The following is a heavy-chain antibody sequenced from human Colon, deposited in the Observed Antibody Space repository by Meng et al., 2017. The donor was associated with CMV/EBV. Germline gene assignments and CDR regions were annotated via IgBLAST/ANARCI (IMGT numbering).Heavy chain of an antibody. CDR2: ISSTGSFI. Sequence: GESLKISCAASGFTFSRYTMNWVRQAPGKGLEWVAFISSTGSFIKDVDSVEGPFTISRDNAKTSVYLQMNSLRAEDTDLYYCAEGPVGSAIHYFDYWGQGTLVTVSS. CDR3: AEGPVGSAIHYFDY. V-gene: IGHV3-21*04. CDR1: GFTFSRYT. D-gene: IGHD1-26*01. J-gene: IGHJ4*02.